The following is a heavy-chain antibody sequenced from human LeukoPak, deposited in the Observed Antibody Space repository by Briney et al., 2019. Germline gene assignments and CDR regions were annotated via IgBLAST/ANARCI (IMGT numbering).Heavy chain of an antibody. V-gene: IGHV3-30*18. CDR2: ISYDGSNK. J-gene: IGHJ4*02. CDR1: GFTFSSYG. Sequence: GRSLRLSCAASGFTFSSYGMHWVRQAPGKGLEWVAVISYDGSNKYYADSVKGRFTISRDNSMNTLYLQMNSLRAEDTAVYYCAKEGEYCSGGSCRRGYYFDYWGQGTLVTVSS. CDR3: AKEGEYCSGGSCRRGYYFDY. D-gene: IGHD2-15*01.